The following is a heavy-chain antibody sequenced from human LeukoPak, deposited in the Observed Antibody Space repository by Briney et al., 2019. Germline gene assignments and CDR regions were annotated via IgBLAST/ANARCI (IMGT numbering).Heavy chain of an antibody. CDR2: IFPSGGEI. J-gene: IGHJ1*01. CDR3: ARDFSYYYDSSTGH. Sequence: GGSLRLSCAASGFTFSTFAMIWVRQPPGKGLEWVSSIFPSGGEIHYADSVRGRFTISRDNSKSTLSLQMNSLRAEDTAVYYCARDFSYYYDSSTGHWGQGTLVTVSS. V-gene: IGHV3-23*01. CDR1: GFTFSTFA. D-gene: IGHD3-22*01.